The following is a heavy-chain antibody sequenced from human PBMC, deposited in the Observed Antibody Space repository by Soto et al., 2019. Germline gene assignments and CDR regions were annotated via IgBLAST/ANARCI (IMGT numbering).Heavy chain of an antibody. Sequence: GGSLRLSCAASGFTFSSYAMSWVRQAPGKGLEWVSAISGSGGSTYYADSVKGRFTISRDNSKNTLYLQMNSLRAEDTAVYYCAKESLTDRIAARSYFDYWGQGTLVTVSS. D-gene: IGHD6-6*01. V-gene: IGHV3-23*01. CDR3: AKESLTDRIAARSYFDY. CDR1: GFTFSSYA. CDR2: ISGSGGST. J-gene: IGHJ4*02.